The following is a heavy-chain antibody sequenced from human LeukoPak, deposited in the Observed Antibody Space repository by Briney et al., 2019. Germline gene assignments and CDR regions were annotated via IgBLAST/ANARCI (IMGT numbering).Heavy chain of an antibody. V-gene: IGHV4-31*03. CDR1: GGSISSGGYY. CDR3: ARVGSPITAFFDC. CDR2: IYYSGST. J-gene: IGHJ4*02. Sequence: SQTLSLTCTVSGGSISSGGYYWSWIRQHPGKGLEWIGYIYYSGSTYYNPSLKSRVTISVDTSKNQFSLKLSSMTAADTAVYYCARVGSPITAFFDCWGQGTLVSVSS. D-gene: IGHD5-18*01.